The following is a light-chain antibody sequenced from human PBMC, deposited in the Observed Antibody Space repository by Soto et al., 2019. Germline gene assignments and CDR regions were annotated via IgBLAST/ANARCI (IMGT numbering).Light chain of an antibody. CDR3: QQYHIWPPWT. CDR1: QSIRSN. CDR2: GVS. Sequence: EIVMTQSPDTLSVSPGEGATLSCRVSQSIRSNLAWYQQRPGQAPRLLMYGVSTRADGIPARFTGSGSGTEFTLTISSLQSEDFAVYYCQQYHIWPPWTSGQGTKVELK. J-gene: IGKJ1*01. V-gene: IGKV3-15*01.